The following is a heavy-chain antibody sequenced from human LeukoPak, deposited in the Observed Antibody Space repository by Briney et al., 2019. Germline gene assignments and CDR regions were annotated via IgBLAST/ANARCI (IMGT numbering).Heavy chain of an antibody. CDR1: GFFFNNYW. D-gene: IGHD3-10*01. J-gene: IGHJ4*02. Sequence: GGSLRLSCAASGFFFNNYWMHWVRQAPGKGLVWVSRINSDGSKTSHADSVKGRFTISRDNAKNTLYLQMDGLRAEDTAVYYCAREGSLEYYFDYWGRGTLVTVSS. CDR2: INSDGSKT. CDR3: AREGSLEYYFDY. V-gene: IGHV3-74*01.